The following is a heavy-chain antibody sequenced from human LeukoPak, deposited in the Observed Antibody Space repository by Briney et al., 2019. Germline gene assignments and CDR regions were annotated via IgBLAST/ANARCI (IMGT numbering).Heavy chain of an antibody. V-gene: IGHV3-30-3*01. CDR2: ISYDGSNK. D-gene: IGHD2-21*02. Sequence: GRSLRLSCAASGFTFSSYAMHWVRQAPGKGLEWVAVISYDGSNKYYADSVKGRFTISRDNSKNTLYLQMNSLRAEDTAVYYCAKDRRMVVTAPYYFDYWGQGTLVTVSS. J-gene: IGHJ4*02. CDR3: AKDRRMVVTAPYYFDY. CDR1: GFTFSSYA.